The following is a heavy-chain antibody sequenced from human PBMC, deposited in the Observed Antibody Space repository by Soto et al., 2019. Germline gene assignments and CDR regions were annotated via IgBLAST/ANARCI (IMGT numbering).Heavy chain of an antibody. CDR3: ASILVSGSYYAWVDY. V-gene: IGHV4-31*03. CDR1: GGSISSGGYY. Sequence: QVQLQESGPGLMKPSQTLSLTCTVSGGSISSGGYYWSWIRQHPGKGLEWIGYIYYSGSTYYNPSLKSRVTISVDTSKNQFSLKLSSVTAADTAVYYCASILVSGSYYAWVDYWGQGTLVTVSS. J-gene: IGHJ4*02. D-gene: IGHD1-26*01. CDR2: IYYSGST.